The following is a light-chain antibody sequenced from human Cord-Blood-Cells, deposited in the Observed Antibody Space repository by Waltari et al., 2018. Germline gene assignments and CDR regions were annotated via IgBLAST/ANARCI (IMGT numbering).Light chain of an antibody. J-gene: IGLJ2*01. CDR1: SSDVRGYNY. CDR2: DVS. CDR3: SSYTSSSTL. Sequence: QSALTQPASVSGSPGQSITISCTGTSSDVRGYNYVSWYQQHPGKAPKLMIYDVSNRPSGVSNRFSGSKSGNTASLTISGLQAEDEADYYCSSYTSSSTLFGGGTKLTVL. V-gene: IGLV2-14*01.